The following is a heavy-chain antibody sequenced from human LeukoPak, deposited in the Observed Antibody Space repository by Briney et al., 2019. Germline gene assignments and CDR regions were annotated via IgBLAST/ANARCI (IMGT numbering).Heavy chain of an antibody. V-gene: IGHV3-74*01. CDR1: GFTFSKNW. CDR2: IQGDGSNT. CDR3: ARGTSAGGPISPFDF. D-gene: IGHD6-13*01. J-gene: IGHJ4*02. Sequence: GGSLRLSCVATGFTFSKNWMHWVRQAPGKGLVWVSRIQGDGSNTNYADSVKGRFSISRDNAKNTVYLQMNSLRAEDTGIYYCARGTSAGGPISPFDFWGQGTVVTVSS.